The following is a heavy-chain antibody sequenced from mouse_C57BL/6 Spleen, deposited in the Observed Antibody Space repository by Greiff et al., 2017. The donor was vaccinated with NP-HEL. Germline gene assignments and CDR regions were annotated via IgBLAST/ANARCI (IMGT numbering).Heavy chain of an antibody. D-gene: IGHD2-1*01. Sequence: QVQLKQPGAELVRPGSSVKLSCKASGYTFTSYWMHWVKQRPIQGLEWIGNIDPSDSETHYNQKFKDKATLTVDKSSSTAYMQLSSLTSEDSAVYYCARREGNYGFDYWGQGTTLTVSS. CDR3: ARREGNYGFDY. V-gene: IGHV1-52*01. CDR1: GYTFTSYW. CDR2: IDPSDSET. J-gene: IGHJ2*01.